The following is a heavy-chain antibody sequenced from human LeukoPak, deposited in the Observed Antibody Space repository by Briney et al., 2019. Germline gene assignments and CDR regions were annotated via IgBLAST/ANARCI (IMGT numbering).Heavy chain of an antibody. D-gene: IGHD4-17*01. J-gene: IGHJ5*02. CDR3: ARHGFLLVTTKGWFDP. Sequence: SETLSLTCTVSGASISSSTYYWGWVRQPPGKGLEWIGSIHYSGSAYYNPSLKSRVTISVDTSNNQFSLKLSSVTAADTAVYYCARHGFLLVTTKGWFDPWGQGTLVTVSS. V-gene: IGHV4-39*01. CDR2: IHYSGSA. CDR1: GASISSSTYY.